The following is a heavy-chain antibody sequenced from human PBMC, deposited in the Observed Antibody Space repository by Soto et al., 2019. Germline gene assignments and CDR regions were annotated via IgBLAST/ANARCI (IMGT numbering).Heavy chain of an antibody. Sequence: ASVKVSCKASGYTFTSYGISWVRQAPGQGLEWMGWISAYNGNTNYAQKFQGRVTITADESTSTAYMELSSLRSEDTAVYYCARDLVGYYDSSGYYPNWFDPWGQGTLVTVSS. CDR3: ARDLVGYYDSSGYYPNWFDP. V-gene: IGHV1-18*01. D-gene: IGHD3-22*01. J-gene: IGHJ5*02. CDR1: GYTFTSYG. CDR2: ISAYNGNT.